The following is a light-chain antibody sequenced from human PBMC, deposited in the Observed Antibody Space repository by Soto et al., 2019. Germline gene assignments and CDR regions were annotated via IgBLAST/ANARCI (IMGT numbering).Light chain of an antibody. CDR3: GTWDTSLSVWV. J-gene: IGLJ3*02. V-gene: IGLV1-51*01. CDR1: SSNIGSHY. Sequence: SVLTQPPSVSTAPGQKVTISCSGTSSNIGSHYLSWYHQLPGTAPKLLIYDDNTRPSGISDRFSRSKSGTSATLGITGPQTGDEADYYCGTWDTSLSVWVFGGGTKVTVL. CDR2: DDN.